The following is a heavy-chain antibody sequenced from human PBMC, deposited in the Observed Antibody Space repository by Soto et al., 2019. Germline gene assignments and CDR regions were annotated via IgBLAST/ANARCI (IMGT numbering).Heavy chain of an antibody. V-gene: IGHV1-18*01. CDR1: GYTFSTYG. D-gene: IGHD6-6*01. CDR2: ISAYNGNT. CDR3: ARDLIAVRRGWFDP. Sequence: GASVKVSCKASGYTFSTYGISWVRQAPGQGLEWMGWISAYNGNTNYAQKFQGRVTMTTDTFTSTAYMELRSLRSDDTAVYYCARDLIAVRRGWFDPWGQGTLVTVSS. J-gene: IGHJ5*02.